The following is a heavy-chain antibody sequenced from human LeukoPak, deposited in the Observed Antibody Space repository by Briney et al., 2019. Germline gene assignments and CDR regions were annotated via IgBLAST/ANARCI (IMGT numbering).Heavy chain of an antibody. CDR3: ARERPTVRGVHDY. Sequence: SETLSLTCTVSGGSMTSSSYYWGWIRQPPGKGLEWIGSIYYSGRTYYNPSLKSRVNISVDTSKNQFSLKLSSVTAADTAVYYCARERPTVRGVHDYWGQGTLVTVSS. D-gene: IGHD3-10*01. V-gene: IGHV4-39*07. CDR1: GGSMTSSSYY. CDR2: IYYSGRT. J-gene: IGHJ4*02.